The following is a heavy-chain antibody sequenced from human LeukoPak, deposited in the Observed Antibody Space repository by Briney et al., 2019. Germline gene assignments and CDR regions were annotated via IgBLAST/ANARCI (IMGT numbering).Heavy chain of an antibody. J-gene: IGHJ4*02. D-gene: IGHD3-9*01. CDR3: ARVDILTGTLNPNYFDY. Sequence: SQTLSLTCTVSAGSITSGGYYWSWIRQHPGKGLEWIGYIFYSGSTYYNPSLKSRVTISVDTSKYQFSLKLSSVTAADTAVYYCARVDILTGTLNPNYFDYWGQGTLVTVSS. V-gene: IGHV4-31*03. CDR1: AGSITSGGYY. CDR2: IFYSGST.